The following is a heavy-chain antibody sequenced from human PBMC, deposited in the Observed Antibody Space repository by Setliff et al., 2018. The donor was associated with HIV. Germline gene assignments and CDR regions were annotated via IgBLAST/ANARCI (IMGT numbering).Heavy chain of an antibody. J-gene: IGHJ4*02. V-gene: IGHV4-4*07. Sequence: PSETLSLTCTVSDSGTYYWSWIRQPAGKGLEWIGRVSSRGDTNYNPSLKSRVTISVDTSKNQFSLKLGSVTAADTAVYYCARESPSSSWFYFDFWGQGTLVTVSS. D-gene: IGHD6-13*01. CDR3: ARESPSSSWFYFDF. CDR2: VSSRGDT. CDR1: DSGTYY.